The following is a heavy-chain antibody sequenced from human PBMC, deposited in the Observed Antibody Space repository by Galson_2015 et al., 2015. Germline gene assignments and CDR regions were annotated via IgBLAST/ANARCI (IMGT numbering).Heavy chain of an antibody. CDR3: APVRCGWLLYSGGWFDP. D-gene: IGHD3-3*01. J-gene: IGHJ5*02. V-gene: IGHV3-7*05. CDR2: IKQDGSEK. Sequence: SLRLSCAASGFTFSSYWMSWVRQAPGKGLEWVANIKQDGSEKYYVDSVKGRFTISRDNAKNSLYLQMNSLRAEDTAVYYCAPVRCGWLLYSGGWFDPWGQGTLVTVSS. CDR1: GFTFSSYW.